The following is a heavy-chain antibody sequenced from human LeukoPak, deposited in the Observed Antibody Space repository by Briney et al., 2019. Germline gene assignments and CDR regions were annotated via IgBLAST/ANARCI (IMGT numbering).Heavy chain of an antibody. D-gene: IGHD2-2*01. Sequence: HPGGSLRPSCAASGFTFSSYWMSWVRQAPGKGLEWVANIKQDGSEKYYVDSVKGRFTISRDNAKNSLYLQMNSLRAEDTAVYYCARTPRYCSSTSCYDDWFDPWGQGTLVTVSS. CDR2: IKQDGSEK. J-gene: IGHJ5*02. V-gene: IGHV3-7*01. CDR3: ARTPRYCSSTSCYDDWFDP. CDR1: GFTFSSYW.